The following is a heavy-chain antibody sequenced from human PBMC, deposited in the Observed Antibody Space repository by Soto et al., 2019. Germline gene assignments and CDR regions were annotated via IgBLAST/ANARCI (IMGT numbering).Heavy chain of an antibody. Sequence: GGSLRLSCAASGFTFSNYAMSWVRQAPGKGLEWVSLVSATAGTTYYTDSVKGRFTISRDNAKNTLYLQMNSLRAEDTAVYYCVRTSLVVAAATREDYWGQGTLVTVSS. D-gene: IGHD2-15*01. CDR1: GFTFSNYA. J-gene: IGHJ4*02. CDR3: VRTSLVVAAATREDY. CDR2: VSATAGTT. V-gene: IGHV3-23*01.